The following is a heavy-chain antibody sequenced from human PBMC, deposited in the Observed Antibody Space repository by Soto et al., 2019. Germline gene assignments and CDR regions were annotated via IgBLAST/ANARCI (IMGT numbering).Heavy chain of an antibody. V-gene: IGHV3-11*01. CDR1: GFPFSDYY. CDR2: ISSSGGNI. Sequence: GGSLRLSCAASGFPFSDYYMSWIRQAPGKGLEWVSYISSSGGNIYYADSVKGRFTISRDNAKNSLYLQMNSLRAEDTAVYYCARAVTGKFYYYYHYMDVWGKGTTVTVSS. J-gene: IGHJ6*03. CDR3: ARAVTGKFYYYYHYMDV. D-gene: IGHD1-20*01.